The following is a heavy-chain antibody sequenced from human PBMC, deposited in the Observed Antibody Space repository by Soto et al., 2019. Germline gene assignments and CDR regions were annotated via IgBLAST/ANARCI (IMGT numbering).Heavy chain of an antibody. CDR1: GGTFSSYA. J-gene: IGHJ6*02. Sequence: QVQLVQSGAEVKKPGSSVKVSCKASGGTFSSYAISWVRQAPGQGLEWMGGIIPIFGTANYAQKFQGRVTLTGEESTSTADRELSRPRSEDTDVYYCARPPGGRGYYSGMDVWGQGPTVTVSS. CDR3: ARPPGGRGYYSGMDV. CDR2: IIPIFGTA. V-gene: IGHV1-69*12. D-gene: IGHD2-15*01.